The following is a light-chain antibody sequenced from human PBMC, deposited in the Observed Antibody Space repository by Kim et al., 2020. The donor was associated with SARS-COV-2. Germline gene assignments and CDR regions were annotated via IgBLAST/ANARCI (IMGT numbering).Light chain of an antibody. Sequence: QSVLTQPPSASGTPGQRVTISCSGSTSNIGRNIVNWYQQLPGTAPKVLIYTNIQRPSGVPDRFSGSKSGTSASLAISGLQPEDEADYYCAAWDDSLNGHVFGTGTKVTVL. CDR2: TNI. J-gene: IGLJ1*01. CDR3: AAWDDSLNGHV. V-gene: IGLV1-44*01. CDR1: TSNIGRNI.